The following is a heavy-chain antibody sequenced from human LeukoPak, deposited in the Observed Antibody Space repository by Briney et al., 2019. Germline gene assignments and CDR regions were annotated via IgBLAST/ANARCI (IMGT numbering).Heavy chain of an antibody. Sequence: GGSLRLSCAASGFTFSSYGMVWVRQAPGKGLEYVSGITSSGGTTYYGNSVKGRSTISRDNSKDTLYLQMGSLRSEDMAVYYCARGIRWASDYWGQGTLVTVAS. D-gene: IGHD4-23*01. CDR2: ITSSGGTT. V-gene: IGHV3-64*01. CDR3: ARGIRWASDY. J-gene: IGHJ4*02. CDR1: GFTFSSYG.